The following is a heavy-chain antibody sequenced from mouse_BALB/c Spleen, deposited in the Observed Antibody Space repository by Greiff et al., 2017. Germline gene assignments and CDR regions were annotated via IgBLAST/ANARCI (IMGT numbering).Heavy chain of an antibody. D-gene: IGHD2-1*01. Sequence: GQLQQSGPELVKPGASVKMSCKASGYTFTDYYMDWVKQSHGESFEWIGRVNPYNGGTSYNQKFKGKATLTVDKSSSTAYMELNSLTSEDSAVYYCARGDGNFPMDYWGQGTSVTVSS. J-gene: IGHJ4*01. V-gene: IGHV1-19*01. CDR1: GYTFTDYY. CDR3: ARGDGNFPMDY. CDR2: VNPYNGGT.